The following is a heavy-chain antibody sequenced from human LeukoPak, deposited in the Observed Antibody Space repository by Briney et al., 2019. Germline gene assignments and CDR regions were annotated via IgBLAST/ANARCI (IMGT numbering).Heavy chain of an antibody. CDR2: ISGSGGST. CDR1: GFTFDDYA. Sequence: GRSLRLSCAASGFTFDDYAMHWVRQAPGKGLEWVSGISGSGGSTYYADSVKGRFTISRDNSKNTLYLQMNSLRAEDTAVYYCAKGPYYDFWSGYYDYWGQGTLVTVSS. D-gene: IGHD3-3*01. J-gene: IGHJ4*02. CDR3: AKGPYYDFWSGYYDY. V-gene: IGHV3-23*01.